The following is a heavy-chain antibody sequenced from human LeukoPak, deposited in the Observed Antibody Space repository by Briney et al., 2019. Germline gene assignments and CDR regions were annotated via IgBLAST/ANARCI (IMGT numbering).Heavy chain of an antibody. V-gene: IGHV4-59*02. D-gene: IGHD6-6*01. Sequence: SETLSLTCTVSGGSVSSDYWSWIRQPPGKGLEWIGWISYSGSSNYSPSLKSRVTLSVDTSKNKFSLKLSSVTAADTAVYYCARGGASSKFFDYWGQGTLVTVSS. CDR2: ISYSGSS. CDR3: ARGGASSKFFDY. J-gene: IGHJ4*02. CDR1: GGSVSSDY.